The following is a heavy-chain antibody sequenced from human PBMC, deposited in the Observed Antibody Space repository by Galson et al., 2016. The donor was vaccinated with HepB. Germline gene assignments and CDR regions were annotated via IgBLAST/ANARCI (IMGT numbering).Heavy chain of an antibody. D-gene: IGHD1-1*01. CDR2: MGPAGDK. J-gene: IGHJ4*02. CDR3: ASGPHWNHAY. CDR1: GFTFNDYD. Sequence: SLRLSCAISGFTFNDYDMHWVRQGTGESLEWVATMGPAGDKYYPGSVKGRFTVSRESAKNSLYLQMDSLRAGDSGVYYWASGPHWNHAYWGQGTLVTVSS. V-gene: IGHV3-13*01.